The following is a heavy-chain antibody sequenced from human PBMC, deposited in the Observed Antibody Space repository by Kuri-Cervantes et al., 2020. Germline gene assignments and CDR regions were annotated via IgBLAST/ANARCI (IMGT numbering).Heavy chain of an antibody. CDR1: GFTFSDYY. J-gene: IGHJ3*02. V-gene: IGHV3-11*04. Sequence: GESLKISCAASGFTFSDYYMSWIRQAPGKGLEWVSYISSSGSTIYYADSVKGRFTISRDNSKDTLYLQMNSLRAEDTAVYYCAREWDPDTAMVNGGAFDIWGQGTMVTVSS. D-gene: IGHD5-18*01. CDR2: ISSSGSTI. CDR3: AREWDPDTAMVNGGAFDI.